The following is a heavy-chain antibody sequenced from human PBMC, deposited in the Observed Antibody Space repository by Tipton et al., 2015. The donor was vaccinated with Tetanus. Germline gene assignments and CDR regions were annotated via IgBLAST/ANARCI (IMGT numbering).Heavy chain of an antibody. CDR2: IYPGDSDT. Sequence: QLVQSGGEVKKPGESLKISCKGSGYIFNNYWIGWVRQKPGKGLEWMGIIYPGDSDTRYSPSFQGQVTISVDKSIYTAYLQWSSLKASDTSMFYCAREHCNYGVCNFDFWGQGALVTVAS. V-gene: IGHV5-51*01. CDR1: GYIFNNYW. CDR3: AREHCNYGVCNFDF. J-gene: IGHJ4*02. D-gene: IGHD2/OR15-2a*01.